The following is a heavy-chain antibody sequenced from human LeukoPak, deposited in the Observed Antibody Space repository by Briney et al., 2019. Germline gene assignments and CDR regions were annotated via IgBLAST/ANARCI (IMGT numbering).Heavy chain of an antibody. CDR2: TSTYNGNT. CDR1: GYTFTTYA. CDR3: ARVALGSWYFDL. V-gene: IGHV1-18*01. J-gene: IGHJ2*01. Sequence: ASVKVSCKASGYTFTTYAISWVRQAPGQGLEWMGWTSTYNGNTNYAQKFQGRVTLTTDTSTSTAYMDLRSLRSDDTAVYHCARVALGSWYFDLWGRGTLVTVSS. D-gene: IGHD2-15*01.